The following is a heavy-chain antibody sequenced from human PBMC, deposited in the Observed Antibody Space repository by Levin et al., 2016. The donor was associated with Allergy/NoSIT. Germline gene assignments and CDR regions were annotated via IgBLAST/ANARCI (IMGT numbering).Heavy chain of an antibody. J-gene: IGHJ4*02. Sequence: WVRQAPGQGLEWMGTINPSGPITGYAQKFQGRVSLTRDTSTTTVYMELNSLRSEDTAVYYCAREQHLVLGNWGQGTQVTGLL. D-gene: IGHD6-13*01. CDR3: AREQHLVLGN. V-gene: IGHV1-46*01. CDR2: INPSGPIT.